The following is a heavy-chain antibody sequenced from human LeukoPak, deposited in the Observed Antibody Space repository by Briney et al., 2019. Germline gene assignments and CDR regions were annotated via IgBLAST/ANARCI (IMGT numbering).Heavy chain of an antibody. CDR2: ISGGGGST. J-gene: IGHJ5*02. V-gene: IGHV3-23*01. CDR1: EFTFSNYA. D-gene: IGHD1-14*01. CDR3: AKGSGINHYHWIDP. Sequence: GGSLRLSCAAPEFTFSNYAMNWVRQAPGKGLEWVSGISGGGGSTYYADSVKGRFTISRDNSKNTLYLQMDSLRAEDTALYYCAKGSGINHYHWIDPWGQGTLVTVSS.